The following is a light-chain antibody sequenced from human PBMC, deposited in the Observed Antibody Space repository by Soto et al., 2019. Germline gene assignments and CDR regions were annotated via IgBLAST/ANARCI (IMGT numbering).Light chain of an antibody. CDR1: LSVASSY. V-gene: IGKV3-20*01. J-gene: IGKJ3*01. Sequence: ILLTQSPGTLSLSPGERATLSCRASLSVASSYLAWYQQKPGQAPRLVIYGASSRATDIPDRFSGSGSGTDFTLTISRLEPEDFAVHYCQQYRSSPFTFGPGTKVVVK. CDR2: GAS. CDR3: QQYRSSPFT.